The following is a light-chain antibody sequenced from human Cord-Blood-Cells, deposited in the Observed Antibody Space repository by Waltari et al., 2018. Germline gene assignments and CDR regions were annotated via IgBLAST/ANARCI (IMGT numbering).Light chain of an antibody. J-gene: IGLJ3*02. V-gene: IGLV3-19*01. CDR3: NSRDSSGNHWV. CDR1: SLRSYY. Sequence: SSELTQDPAVSVALGQTVRITCQGDSLRSYYASCYQQKPGQAPVLVIYGKTNRPSVIPDRFSGSSSGNTASLTITGAQAEDEADYYCNSRDSSGNHWVFGGGTKLTVL. CDR2: GKT.